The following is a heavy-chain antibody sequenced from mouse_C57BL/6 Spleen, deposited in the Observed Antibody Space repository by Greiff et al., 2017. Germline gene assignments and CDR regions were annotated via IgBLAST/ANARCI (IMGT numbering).Heavy chain of an antibody. CDR1: GYAFSSSW. CDR2: IYPGDGDT. Sequence: VQLQESGPELVKPGASVKISCKASGYAFSSSWMNWVKQRPGKGLEWIGRIYPGDGDTNYNGKFKGKATLTADKSSSTAYMQLSSLTSEDSAVYFCARSGITTVVSPDYWGQGTTLTVSS. J-gene: IGHJ2*01. D-gene: IGHD1-1*01. CDR3: ARSGITTVVSPDY. V-gene: IGHV1-82*01.